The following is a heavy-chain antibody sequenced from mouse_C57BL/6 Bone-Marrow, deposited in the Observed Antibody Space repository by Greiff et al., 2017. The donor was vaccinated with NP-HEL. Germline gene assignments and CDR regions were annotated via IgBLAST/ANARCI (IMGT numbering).Heavy chain of an antibody. CDR3: ASIYSRGAMDY. CDR1: GYSITSGYY. J-gene: IGHJ4*01. Sequence: DVQLQESGPGLVKPSQSLSLTCSVTGYSITSGYYWNWIRQFPGNKLEWMGYISYDGSNNYNPSLKNRISITRDTSKNQFFLKLNSVTTEDTATYYCASIYSRGAMDYWGQGTSVTVSS. V-gene: IGHV3-6*01. D-gene: IGHD1-1*01. CDR2: ISYDGSN.